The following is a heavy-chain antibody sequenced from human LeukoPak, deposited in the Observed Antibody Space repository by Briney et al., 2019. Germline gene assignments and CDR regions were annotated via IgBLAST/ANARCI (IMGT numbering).Heavy chain of an antibody. CDR2: IIPILGIA. CDR3: ARVAYYGSGRYFDY. J-gene: IGHJ4*02. D-gene: IGHD3-10*01. V-gene: IGHV1-69*04. CDR1: GGTFSSYA. Sequence: SVKVSCKASGGTFSSYAIRWVRQAPGQGLEWMGRIIPILGIANYAQKFQGRDTITADKSTSTAYMELSSLRSEDTAVYYCARVAYYGSGRYFDYWGQGTLVTVSS.